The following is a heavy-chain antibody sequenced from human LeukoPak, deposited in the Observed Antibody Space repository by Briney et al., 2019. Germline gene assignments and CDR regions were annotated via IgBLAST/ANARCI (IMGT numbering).Heavy chain of an antibody. CDR1: GITFSRFW. J-gene: IGHJ4*02. CDR3: ASEGHLDY. CDR2: INQDGSEK. V-gene: IGHV3-7*03. Sequence: GGSLRLSCAASGITFSRFWMSWVRQAPGKGLQWVANINQDGSEKHYVDSVKGRFTISRDNAENSLYLQMNSLRAEDTAVYYCASEGHLDYWGQGALVTVAS.